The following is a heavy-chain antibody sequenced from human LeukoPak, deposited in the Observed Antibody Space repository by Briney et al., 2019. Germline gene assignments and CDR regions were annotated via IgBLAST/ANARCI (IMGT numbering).Heavy chain of an antibody. D-gene: IGHD4-17*01. CDR3: ARESHYGDYVEFDY. J-gene: IGHJ4*02. CDR2: ISAYNGNT. V-gene: IGHV1-18*01. CDR1: GYTFTSYG. Sequence: GASVKVSCKASGYTFTSYGISWVRQAPGQGLEWTGWISAYNGNTNYAQKLQGRVTMTTDTSTSTAYMELRSLRSDDTAVYYCARESHYGDYVEFDYWGQGTLVTVSS.